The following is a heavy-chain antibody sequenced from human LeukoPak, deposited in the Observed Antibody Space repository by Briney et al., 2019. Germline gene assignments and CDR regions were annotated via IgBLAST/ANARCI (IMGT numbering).Heavy chain of an antibody. V-gene: IGHV1-18*04. CDR2: ISAYNGNT. CDR1: GYTFTSYY. D-gene: IGHD6-19*01. Sequence: GASVKVSCKASGYTFTSYYMHWVQQAPGQGLEWMGWISAYNGNTNYAQKLQGRVTMTTDTSTSTAYMELRSLRSDDTAVYYCARAAVAGTSPFDYWGQGTLVTVSS. J-gene: IGHJ4*02. CDR3: ARAAVAGTSPFDY.